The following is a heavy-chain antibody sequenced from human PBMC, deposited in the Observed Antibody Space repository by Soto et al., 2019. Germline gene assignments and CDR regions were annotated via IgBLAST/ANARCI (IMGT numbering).Heavy chain of an antibody. V-gene: IGHV3-13*01. CDR2: IGTAGDT. Sequence: GGSLRLSCAASGFTVSSKYMSWVRQAPGKGLEWVSAIGTAGDTYYPGSVKGRFTISRENAKNSLYLQMNSLRAGDTAVYYCARGNQNYDFWSGYYYWFDPWGQGTLVTVSS. CDR1: GFTVSSKY. CDR3: ARGNQNYDFWSGYYYWFDP. D-gene: IGHD3-3*01. J-gene: IGHJ5*02.